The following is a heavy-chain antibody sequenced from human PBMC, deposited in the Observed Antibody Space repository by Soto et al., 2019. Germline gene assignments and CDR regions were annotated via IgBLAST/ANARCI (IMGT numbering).Heavy chain of an antibody. J-gene: IGHJ3*02. CDR1: GYTFFTYG. D-gene: IGHD2-2*01. V-gene: IGHV1-69*13. CDR3: ARDYCSSTSCYPDAFDI. CDR2: IIPIFGTA. Sequence: SVKVSCKASGYTFFTYGITWVRQAPGQGLEWMGGIIPIFGTANYAQKFQGRVTITADESTSTAYMELSSLRSEDTAVYYCARDYCSSTSCYPDAFDIWGQGTMVTVSS.